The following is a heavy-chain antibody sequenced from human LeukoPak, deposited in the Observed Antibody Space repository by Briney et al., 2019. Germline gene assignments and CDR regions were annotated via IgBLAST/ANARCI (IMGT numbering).Heavy chain of an antibody. CDR3: ARLGGDQNYYFFYYMDV. Sequence: SQTLSLTCTVSGGSISSGGYYWSWIRQPPGKGLEWIGYIYHSGSTYYNPSLKSRVAISVDTSKNLFSLDLSSVTTADTAVYYCARLGGDQNYYFFYYMDVWGKGTTVTVSS. D-gene: IGHD4-17*01. J-gene: IGHJ6*03. CDR2: IYHSGST. V-gene: IGHV4-30-2*01. CDR1: GGSISSGGYY.